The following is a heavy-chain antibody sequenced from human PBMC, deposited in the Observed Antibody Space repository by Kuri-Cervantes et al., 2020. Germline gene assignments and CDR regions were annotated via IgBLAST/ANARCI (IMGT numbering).Heavy chain of an antibody. CDR3: ARGLRYCSSTSCYGGNWFDP. Sequence: GESLKISCKGSGYSFTSYWIGWVRQMPGKGLEWMGIIYPLDSDTRYSPSFQGQVTISADKSISTAYLQWSSLKASDTAMYYCARGLRYCSSTSCYGGNWFDPWGQGTLVTVSS. D-gene: IGHD2-2*01. CDR2: IYPLDSDT. CDR1: GYSFTSYW. J-gene: IGHJ5*02. V-gene: IGHV5-51*01.